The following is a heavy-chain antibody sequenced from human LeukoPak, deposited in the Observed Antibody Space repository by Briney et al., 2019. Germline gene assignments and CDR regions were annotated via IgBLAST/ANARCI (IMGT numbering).Heavy chain of an antibody. CDR1: GGSISSYY. CDR3: ARLTAGTVDY. D-gene: IGHD1-1*01. Sequence: SETLSLTCTVSGGSISSYYWSWIRQPPGKGLEWIGYIYYSGSTNYNPSLKSRVTISVDTSKNQFSLKLSSVAAADTAVYYCARLTAGTVDYWGPGTLVTVSS. CDR2: IYYSGST. J-gene: IGHJ4*02. V-gene: IGHV4-59*08.